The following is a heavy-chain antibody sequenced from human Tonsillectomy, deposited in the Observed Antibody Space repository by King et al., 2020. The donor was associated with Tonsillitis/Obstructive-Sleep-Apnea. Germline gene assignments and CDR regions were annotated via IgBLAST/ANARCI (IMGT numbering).Heavy chain of an antibody. Sequence: QLQESGSGLVKPSQTLSLTCAVSGGSISSGGYSWSWIRQPPGKGLEWIGYIYHSGSTYYSPSLKSRVTISVDRSKNQFSLTLNSVPAADTAVYYCARVDSRDAFDSWGQGTMVTVSS. CDR3: ARVDSRDAFDS. CDR1: GGSISSGGYS. CDR2: IYHSGST. J-gene: IGHJ3*02. V-gene: IGHV4-30-2*01.